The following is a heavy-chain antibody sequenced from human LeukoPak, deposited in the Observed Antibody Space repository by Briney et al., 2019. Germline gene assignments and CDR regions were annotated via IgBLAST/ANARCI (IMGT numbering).Heavy chain of an antibody. CDR2: ISSSGSTI. D-gene: IGHD3-10*02. Sequence: GGSLRLSCAASGLSFSSYGMHWVRQAPGKGLEWVSYISSSGSTIYYADSVKGRFTISRDNAKNSLYLQMNSLRAEDTAVYYCAELGITMIGGVWGKGTTVTISS. CDR1: GLSFSSYG. CDR3: AELGITMIGGV. V-gene: IGHV3-48*04. J-gene: IGHJ6*04.